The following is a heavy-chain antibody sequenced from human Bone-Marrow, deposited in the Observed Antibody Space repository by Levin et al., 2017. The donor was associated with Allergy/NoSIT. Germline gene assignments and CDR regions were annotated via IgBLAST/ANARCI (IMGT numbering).Heavy chain of an antibody. Sequence: GGSLRLSCIASGFTFGDYAMHWVRQAPGKGLEYVSSIGHGGGSTYYADSVKGRFTISRENSKNTLYLQMSSLRADDTALYYCARGDKLTGWTHWGQGTLVTVSS. V-gene: IGHV3-23*01. CDR3: ARGDKLTGWTH. J-gene: IGHJ4*02. CDR1: GFTFGDYA. CDR2: IGHGGGST. D-gene: IGHD6-19*01.